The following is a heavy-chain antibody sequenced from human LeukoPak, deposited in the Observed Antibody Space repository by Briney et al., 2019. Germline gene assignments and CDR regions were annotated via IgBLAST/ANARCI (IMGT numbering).Heavy chain of an antibody. J-gene: IGHJ4*02. Sequence: GGSLRLSCAASGFTFSSYAMSWVRQAPGKGLEWVSAISGSGGSTYYADSVKGRFTISRDSSKNTLYLQMNRLRAEDAAVYYCAKAPVTTCSGAYCYPFDYWGQGTLVTVSS. CDR3: AKAPVTTCSGAYCYPFDY. CDR1: GFTFSSYA. D-gene: IGHD2-21*01. V-gene: IGHV3-23*01. CDR2: ISGSGGST.